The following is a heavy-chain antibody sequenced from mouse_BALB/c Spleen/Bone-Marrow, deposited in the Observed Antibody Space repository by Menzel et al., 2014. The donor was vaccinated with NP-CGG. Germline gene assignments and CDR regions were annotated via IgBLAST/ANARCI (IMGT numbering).Heavy chain of an antibody. V-gene: IGHV4-1*02. CDR2: INPDSSTI. Sequence: EVKLMESGGGLAQPGGSLKLSCAASGFDFSRYWMSWVRQAPGKGLEWIGEINPDSSTINYTPSLKDKFIISRDNAKNTLYLQMSKVRSEDTALYYYARQGYYGKGDYWGQGTTLTVSS. CDR1: GFDFSRYW. CDR3: ARQGYYGKGDY. D-gene: IGHD2-1*01. J-gene: IGHJ2*01.